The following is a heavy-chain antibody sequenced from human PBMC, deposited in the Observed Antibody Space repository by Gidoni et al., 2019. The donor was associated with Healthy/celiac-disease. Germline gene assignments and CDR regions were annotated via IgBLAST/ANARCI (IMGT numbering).Heavy chain of an antibody. Sequence: EVQLVESGGGLVQPGRSLRLSCAASGFTFDDYAMHWVRQAPGKGLEWVSGIRWNSGSIGYADSVKGRFTISRDNAKNSLYLQMNSLRAEDTALYYCAKGGTTVTSGGFDPWGQGTLVTVSS. CDR1: GFTFDDYA. D-gene: IGHD4-17*01. V-gene: IGHV3-9*01. J-gene: IGHJ5*02. CDR2: IRWNSGSI. CDR3: AKGGTTVTSGGFDP.